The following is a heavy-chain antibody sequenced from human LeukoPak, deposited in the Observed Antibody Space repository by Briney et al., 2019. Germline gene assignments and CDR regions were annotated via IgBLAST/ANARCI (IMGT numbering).Heavy chain of an antibody. Sequence: PSETLSLTCTVSGGSISSYYWSWIRQPAGKGLEWIGRIYTSGSPNYNPSLKSRVTMSVDTSKNQFSLKLSSVTAADTAVYYCARTVGYGDYHWFDPWGQGTLVTVSS. CDR1: GGSISSYY. CDR3: ARTVGYGDYHWFDP. V-gene: IGHV4-4*07. D-gene: IGHD4-17*01. J-gene: IGHJ5*02. CDR2: IYTSGSP.